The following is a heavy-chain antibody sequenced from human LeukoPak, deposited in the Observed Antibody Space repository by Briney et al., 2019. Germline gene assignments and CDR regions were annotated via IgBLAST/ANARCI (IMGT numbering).Heavy chain of an antibody. CDR1: GGTFSSYA. CDR2: IIPIFGTA. D-gene: IGHD2-2*01. J-gene: IGHJ4*02. CDR3: ARLAGYCSSTSCMGY. Sequence: SVKVSCKASGGTFSSYAISWVRQAPGQGLVWMGGIIPIFGTANYAQKFQGRVTITTDESTSTAYMELSSLRSEDTAVYYCARLAGYCSSTSCMGYWGQGTLVTVSS. V-gene: IGHV1-69*05.